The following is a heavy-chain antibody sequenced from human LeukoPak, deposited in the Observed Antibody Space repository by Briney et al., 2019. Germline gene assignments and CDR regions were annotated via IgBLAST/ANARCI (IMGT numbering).Heavy chain of an antibody. D-gene: IGHD3-22*01. CDR1: GFTFSSYS. CDR2: ISSSSSTI. CDR3: ARVQGPDSSGYHNWFDP. J-gene: IGHJ5*02. Sequence: GGSLRLSCAASGFTFSSYSMNWVRQAPGKGLEWVSYISSSSSTIYYADSVKGRFTISRDNAKNSLYLQMNSLRDEDTAVYYCARVQGPDSSGYHNWFDPWAREPWSPSPQ. V-gene: IGHV3-48*02.